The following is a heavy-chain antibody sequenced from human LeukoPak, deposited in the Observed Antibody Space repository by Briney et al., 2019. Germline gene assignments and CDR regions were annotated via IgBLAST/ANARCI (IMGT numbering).Heavy chain of an antibody. CDR1: GYTFTSYD. CDR2: MNPNSGNT. Sequence: ASVKVSCKASGYTFTSYDINWVRQATGQGLEWMAWMNPNSGNTGYAQKVHGRVTITRNNSISTAYMELSSLRSEDKAVYYCARVRYYYGSGSYSGTVRYYYYYMDVWGKGTTVTISS. J-gene: IGHJ6*03. V-gene: IGHV1-8*03. D-gene: IGHD3-10*01. CDR3: ARVRYYYGSGSYSGTVRYYYYYMDV.